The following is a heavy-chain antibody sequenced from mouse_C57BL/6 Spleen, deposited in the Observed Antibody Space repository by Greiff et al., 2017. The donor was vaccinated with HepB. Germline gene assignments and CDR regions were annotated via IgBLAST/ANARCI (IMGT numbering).Heavy chain of an antibody. CDR1: GFTFSDYG. CDR2: ISSGSSTI. CDR3: AITTVVAYYAMDY. D-gene: IGHD1-1*01. V-gene: IGHV5-17*01. J-gene: IGHJ4*01. Sequence: EVHLVESGGGLVKPGGSQKLSCAASGFTFSDYGMHWVRQAPEKGLEWVAYISSGSSTIYYADTVKGRFTISRDNAKNTLFLQMTSLRSEDTAMYYCAITTVVAYYAMDYWGQGTSVTVSS.